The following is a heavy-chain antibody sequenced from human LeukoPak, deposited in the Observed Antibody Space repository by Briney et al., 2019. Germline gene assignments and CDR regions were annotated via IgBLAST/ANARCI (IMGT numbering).Heavy chain of an antibody. V-gene: IGHV1-18*01. Sequence: APVKVSCKASGYTFTSYGISWVRQAPGQGLEWMGWISAYNGNTNYAQKLQGRVTMTTDTSTSTAYMELRSLRSDDTAVYYCARRGYSSSSGQYNFDYWGQGTLVTVSS. CDR1: GYTFTSYG. CDR2: ISAYNGNT. CDR3: ARRGYSSSSGQYNFDY. D-gene: IGHD6-6*01. J-gene: IGHJ4*02.